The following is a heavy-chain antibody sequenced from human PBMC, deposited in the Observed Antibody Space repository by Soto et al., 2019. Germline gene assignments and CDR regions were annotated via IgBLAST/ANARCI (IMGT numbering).Heavy chain of an antibody. J-gene: IGHJ4*02. Sequence: QVPLVQSGVEVKAPGASVKVSCKASGYTFTTSSIIWVRQAPGQGLEWMGWISGYNGNTNYAQKFQGRVTLTTDTSTNTAYMELRSLRSDDTAVYYCARGGISPDYWGQGTLVTVSS. CDR2: ISGYNGNT. V-gene: IGHV1-18*01. D-gene: IGHD3-10*01. CDR3: ARGGISPDY. CDR1: GYTFTTSS.